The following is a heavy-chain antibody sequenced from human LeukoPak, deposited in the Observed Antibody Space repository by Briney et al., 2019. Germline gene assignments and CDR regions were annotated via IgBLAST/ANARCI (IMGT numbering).Heavy chain of an antibody. D-gene: IGHD3-10*01. V-gene: IGHV4-4*07. J-gene: IGHJ4*02. CDR1: GGSISSYY. Sequence: SETLSLTCTVSGGSISSYYWSWIRQPAGKGLEWIGRIYTSGSTNYNPSLKSRVTMSVDASKDQFSLKLSSVTAADTAVYYCATAYYYGSGSFDYWGQGTLVTVSS. CDR2: IYTSGST. CDR3: ATAYYYGSGSFDY.